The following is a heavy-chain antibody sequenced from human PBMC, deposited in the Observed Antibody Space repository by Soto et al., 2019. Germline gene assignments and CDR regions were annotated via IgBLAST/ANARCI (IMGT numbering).Heavy chain of an antibody. CDR1: GYTFISYA. CDR2: INAGNGNT. Sequence: ASVQVSCKASGYTFISYAIHWVRQAPGQRLEWMGWINAGNGNTKYSQKFQGRVTITRDTSASTAYMELTSLRSEDTAVYYCARELQGLYYFDYWGPGTLVTVS. V-gene: IGHV1-3*01. CDR3: ARELQGLYYFDY. J-gene: IGHJ4*02. D-gene: IGHD2-15*01.